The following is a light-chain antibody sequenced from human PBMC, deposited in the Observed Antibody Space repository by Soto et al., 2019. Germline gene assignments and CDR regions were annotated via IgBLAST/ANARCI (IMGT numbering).Light chain of an antibody. Sequence: EKVMTQSPATLSVSPGERATLSCRASQSVSSSLAWYQQKPGQAPRLLIYSASTRATGIPARFSASGSGTDFSRTIGSRQYEDFAVYFCPQYQHSPLTFGLGNRVEL. J-gene: IGKJ1*01. CDR2: SAS. V-gene: IGKV3-15*01. CDR1: QSVSSS. CDR3: PQYQHSPLT.